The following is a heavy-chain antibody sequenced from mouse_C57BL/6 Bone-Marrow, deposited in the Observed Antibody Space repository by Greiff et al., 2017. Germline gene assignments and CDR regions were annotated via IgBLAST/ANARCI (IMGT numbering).Heavy chain of an antibody. Sequence: EVQGVESGGDLVKPGGSLKLSCAASGFTFSSYGMSWVRQTPDKRLEWVATISSGGSYTYYPDSVKGRFTIYRDNAKNTLYLQMSSLKSEDTAMYYCARQLLRSWFAYWGQGTLVTVSA. CDR2: ISSGGSYT. CDR1: GFTFSSYG. D-gene: IGHD1-1*01. J-gene: IGHJ3*01. CDR3: ARQLLRSWFAY. V-gene: IGHV5-6*01.